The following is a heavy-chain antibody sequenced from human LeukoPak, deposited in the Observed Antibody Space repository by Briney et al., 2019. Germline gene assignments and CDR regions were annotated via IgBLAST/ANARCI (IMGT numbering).Heavy chain of an antibody. J-gene: IGHJ3*02. CDR3: AKILGSGVWYGFDI. V-gene: IGHV4-4*09. D-gene: IGHD7-27*01. CDR2: IYTTGRT. CDR1: GGSVNSYY. Sequence: SETLSLTCSVSGGSVNSYYWSWIRQPPGKGLEWIGYIYTTGRTNYNPSLKSRVTISVDTSKNQFSLKLSSVTAAGTAVYYCAKILGSGVWYGFDIWGQGTMVTVSP.